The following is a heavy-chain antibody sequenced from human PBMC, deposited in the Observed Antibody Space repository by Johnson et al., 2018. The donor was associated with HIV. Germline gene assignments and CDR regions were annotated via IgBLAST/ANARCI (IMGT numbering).Heavy chain of an antibody. V-gene: IGHV3-30*04. J-gene: IGHJ3*02. CDR1: GFTFSSFD. CDR2: ISYDGSNK. Sequence: QVQLVESGGGVVQPGRSLRLSCAASGFTFSSFDMHWVRQAPGKGLEWVALISYDGSNKYYADSVKGRFTISRDNSKNTLYLQMNSLRAEDTAVYYCARPGGDPLTDDAFDIWGQGTMVTVSS. D-gene: IGHD2-21*02. CDR3: ARPGGDPLTDDAFDI.